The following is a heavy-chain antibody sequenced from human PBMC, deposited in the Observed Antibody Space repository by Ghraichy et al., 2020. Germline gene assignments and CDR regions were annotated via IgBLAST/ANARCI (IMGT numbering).Heavy chain of an antibody. CDR2: IYYSGST. J-gene: IGHJ6*02. V-gene: IGHV4-39*01. CDR1: GGSISSSSYY. CDR3: ASDHRYYDFWSGSYYYYGMDV. D-gene: IGHD3-3*01. Sequence: SETLSPTCTVSGGSISSSSYYWGWIRQPPGKGLEWIGSIYYSGSTYYNPSLKSRVTISVDTSKNQFSLKLSSVTAADTAVYYCASDHRYYDFWSGSYYYYGMDVWGQGTTVTVSS.